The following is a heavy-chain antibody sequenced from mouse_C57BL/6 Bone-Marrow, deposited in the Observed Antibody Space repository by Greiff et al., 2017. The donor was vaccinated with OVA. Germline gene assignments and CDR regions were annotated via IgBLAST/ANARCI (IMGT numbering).Heavy chain of an antibody. CDR1: GYTFTSYW. V-gene: IGHV1-50*01. Sequence: QVQLQQPGAELVKPGASVKLSCKASGYTFTSYWMQWVKQRPGQGLEWIGEIDPSDSYTNYNQKFKGKATLTVDTSSSTAYMQLSSLTSEDSAVYYCARPLPHYYAMDYWGQGTSVTVSS. J-gene: IGHJ4*01. CDR2: IDPSDSYT. CDR3: ARPLPHYYAMDY. D-gene: IGHD2-1*01.